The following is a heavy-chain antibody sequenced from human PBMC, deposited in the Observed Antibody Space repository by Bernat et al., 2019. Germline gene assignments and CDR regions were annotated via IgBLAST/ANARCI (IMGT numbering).Heavy chain of an antibody. J-gene: IGHJ4*02. V-gene: IGHV3-15*01. D-gene: IGHD2-2*01. CDR3: AKDQRAYQLLQPFDY. Sequence: EVQLVESGGGLVKPGGSLRLSCAASGFTFSNAWMSWVRQAPGKGLEWVGRIKSKTDGGTTDYAAPVKGRFTISRDDSKNTLYLQMNSLRAEDTAVYYCAKDQRAYQLLQPFDYWGQGTLVTVSS. CDR2: IKSKTDGGTT. CDR1: GFTFSNAW.